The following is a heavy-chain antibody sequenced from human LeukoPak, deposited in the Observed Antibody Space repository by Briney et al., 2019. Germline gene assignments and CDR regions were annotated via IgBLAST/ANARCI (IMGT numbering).Heavy chain of an antibody. D-gene: IGHD3-22*01. Sequence: SETLSLTCTVSGGSIGSYYWSWIRQPPGKGLEWIGYIYYSGSTNYNPSLKSRVTISVDTSKNQFSLKLSSVTAADTAVYYCARQYYYDTTYGMDVWGQGTTVTVSS. CDR2: IYYSGST. V-gene: IGHV4-59*08. CDR1: GGSIGSYY. CDR3: ARQYYYDTTYGMDV. J-gene: IGHJ6*02.